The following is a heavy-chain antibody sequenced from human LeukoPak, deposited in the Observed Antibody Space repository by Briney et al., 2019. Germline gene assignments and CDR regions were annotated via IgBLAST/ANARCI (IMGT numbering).Heavy chain of an antibody. CDR3: ATALARPTMIVHPFDY. J-gene: IGHJ4*02. V-gene: IGHV1-69*01. Sequence: SVKVSCKASGGTFSSYTINWVRQAPGQGLEWMGGIIPVFGTANYVQKFQGRVTITADESTSTAHMELSSLRSEDTAVYYCATALARPTMIVHPFDYWGQGTLVTVSS. D-gene: IGHD3-22*01. CDR2: IIPVFGTA. CDR1: GGTFSSYT.